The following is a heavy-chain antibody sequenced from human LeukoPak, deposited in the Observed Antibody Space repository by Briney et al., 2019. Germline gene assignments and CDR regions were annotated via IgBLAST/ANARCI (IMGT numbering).Heavy chain of an antibody. CDR2: INPSGGST. D-gene: IGHD2-15*01. Sequence: ASVKVSCKASGYTFTSYYMHWVRQAPGQGLEWMGIINPSGGSTSYAQKFQGRVTMTRDMSTSTVYMELSSLRSEDTAIYYCARDLQYCSGGSCYSGSADWFDPWGQGTLVTVSS. J-gene: IGHJ5*02. CDR3: ARDLQYCSGGSCYSGSADWFDP. V-gene: IGHV1-46*01. CDR1: GYTFTSYY.